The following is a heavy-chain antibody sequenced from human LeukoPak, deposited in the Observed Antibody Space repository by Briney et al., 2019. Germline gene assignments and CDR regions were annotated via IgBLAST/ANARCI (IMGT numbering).Heavy chain of an antibody. CDR2: IKSSTDGGTT. D-gene: IGHD3-10*01. Sequence: GGSLRLSCAASGFTFTNAWMTWVRQAPGKGLEWVGRIKSSTDGGTTDYAAPVKGRFTISRDDSKNTLNLQMNSLKTEDTAVYYCTTFYYYGSGSYLGYWGQGTLVTVSS. CDR3: TTFYYYGSGSYLGY. J-gene: IGHJ4*02. V-gene: IGHV3-15*01. CDR1: GFTFTNAW.